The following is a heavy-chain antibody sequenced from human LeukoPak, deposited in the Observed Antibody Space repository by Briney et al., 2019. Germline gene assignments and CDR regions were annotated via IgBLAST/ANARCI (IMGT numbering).Heavy chain of an antibody. CDR1: GGSINSYY. D-gene: IGHD3-10*01. J-gene: IGHJ4*02. CDR3: ARNYYGSGSFYVHN. V-gene: IGHV4-4*07. Sequence: PSETLSLTCTVSGGSINSYYWSWIRQPAGKGLEWIGRIYTSGSTNYNPSLKSRLTFSLDKSKNQFSLKLTSVTAADTALYYCARNYYGSGSFYVHNWGQGTLVTVSS. CDR2: IYTSGST.